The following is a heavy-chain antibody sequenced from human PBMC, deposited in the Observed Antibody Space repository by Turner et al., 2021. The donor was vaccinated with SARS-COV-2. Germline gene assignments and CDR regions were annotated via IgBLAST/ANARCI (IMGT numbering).Heavy chain of an antibody. Sequence: QVQLVQVGAEVKKPGASVKVSCKASGYPLTGYYMHWVRQAPGQGREWMGWINPNSGGTNYAQKFQGRVTMTRDTSISTVYMELSRLRSDDTAVYYCARGPAVFGVVIMGYWGQGTLVTVSS. J-gene: IGHJ4*02. CDR1: GYPLTGYY. CDR2: INPNSGGT. D-gene: IGHD3-3*01. CDR3: ARGPAVFGVVIMGY. V-gene: IGHV1-2*02.